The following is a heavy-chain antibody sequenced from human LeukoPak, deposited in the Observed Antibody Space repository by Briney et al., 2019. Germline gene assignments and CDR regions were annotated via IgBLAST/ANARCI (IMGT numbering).Heavy chain of an antibody. J-gene: IGHJ6*02. V-gene: IGHV3-66*01. Sequence: GGSLRLSCAASGFTVSSNYMSWVRQAPGKGLEWVSVIYSGGSTYYADSVKGRFTISRDNSKNTLYLQMNSLRAEDTAVYYCAREPQSGAYYGMDVWGQGTTVTVSS. CDR2: IYSGGST. CDR3: AREPQSGAYYGMDV. CDR1: GFTVSSNY. D-gene: IGHD1-26*01.